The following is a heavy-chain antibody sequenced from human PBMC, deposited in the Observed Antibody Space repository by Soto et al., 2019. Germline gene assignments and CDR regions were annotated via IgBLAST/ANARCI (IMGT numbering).Heavy chain of an antibody. Sequence: EVQLLESGGGLVQPGGSLTLSCAASGFSFSSHAMSWVRQAPGEGPEWVSGISGSGHSKYYADSVKGRFTISRDNSKNTLGLQMNSLRVEDTAVYYCAKTRSLSDFYYGMEVWGQGTTVTVYS. CDR2: ISGSGHSK. CDR1: GFSFSSHA. CDR3: AKTRSLSDFYYGMEV. V-gene: IGHV3-23*01. J-gene: IGHJ6*02.